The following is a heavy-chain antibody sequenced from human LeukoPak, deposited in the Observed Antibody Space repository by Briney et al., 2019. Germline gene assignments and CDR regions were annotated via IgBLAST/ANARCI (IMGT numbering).Heavy chain of an antibody. CDR3: VKEGSSSHNWFDP. V-gene: IGHV3-30*02. CDR1: GFTFRDFG. CDR2: IRNDGSKD. J-gene: IGHJ5*02. D-gene: IGHD6-13*01. Sequence: GGSLRLSCAASGFTFRDFGMPWVRQAPGKGLEWVAFIRNDGSKDYYPDSVKGRFTISRDNSRTTLYLQMHSLRIEDTAVYYCVKEGSSSHNWFDPWGQGILVTVSS.